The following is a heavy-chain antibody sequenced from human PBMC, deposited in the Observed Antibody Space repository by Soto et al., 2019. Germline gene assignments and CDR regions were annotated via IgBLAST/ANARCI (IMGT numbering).Heavy chain of an antibody. V-gene: IGHV4-30-2*01. CDR1: GGSISSGGYS. CDR2: IYHSGST. J-gene: IGHJ4*02. D-gene: IGHD3-10*01. Sequence: SETLSLTCAVSGGSISSGGYSWSWIRQPPGKGLEWIGYIYHSGSTYYNPSLKSRVTISVDRSKDQFSLKLSSVTAADTAVYYCARLLYGSGEYYFDYWGQGTLVTVYS. CDR3: ARLLYGSGEYYFDY.